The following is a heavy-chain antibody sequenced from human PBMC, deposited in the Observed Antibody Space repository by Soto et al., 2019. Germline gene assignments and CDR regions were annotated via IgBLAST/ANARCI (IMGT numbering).Heavy chain of an antibody. V-gene: IGHV3-48*02. Sequence: DVQLVESGGGLVQPGGSLRLSCVVSGFNFNDFSMNWVRQAPGKGLEWISYIRSSSTISYADSVKGRFTISRDNAKNSLYLQMNSLRDEDTAVYYCARDLSWAFDHWGQGALVTVSS. CDR1: GFNFNDFS. D-gene: IGHD6-13*01. CDR2: IRSSSTI. CDR3: ARDLSWAFDH. J-gene: IGHJ4*02.